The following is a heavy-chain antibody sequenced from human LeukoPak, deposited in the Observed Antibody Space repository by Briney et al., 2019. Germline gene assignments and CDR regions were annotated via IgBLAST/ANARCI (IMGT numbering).Heavy chain of an antibody. V-gene: IGHV4-39*07. Sequence: SETLSLTCTVSGGSISSSSYYWGWIRQPPGKGLEWIGSIYYSGSTYYNPSLKSRVTISVDTSKNQFSLKLSSVTAADTAVYYCAREYQDYDILTGYYAIDYWGQGTLVTVSS. CDR3: AREYQDYDILTGYYAIDY. J-gene: IGHJ4*02. CDR1: GGSISSSSYY. CDR2: IYYSGST. D-gene: IGHD3-9*01.